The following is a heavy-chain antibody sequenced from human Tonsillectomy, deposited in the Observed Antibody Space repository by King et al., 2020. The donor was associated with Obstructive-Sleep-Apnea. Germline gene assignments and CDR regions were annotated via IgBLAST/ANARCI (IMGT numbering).Heavy chain of an antibody. CDR2: ISSSSSTI. V-gene: IGHV3-48*04. D-gene: IGHD3-3*01. Sequence: VQLVESGGGLVQPGGSLRLSCAASGFTFSSYSMNWVRQAPGKGLEWVSYISSSSSTIYYADSVKGRFTISRDNAKNSLYLQMNSLRAEDTAVYYCARDMTITFDYWGQGTLVTVSS. J-gene: IGHJ4*02. CDR1: GFTFSSYS. CDR3: ARDMTITFDY.